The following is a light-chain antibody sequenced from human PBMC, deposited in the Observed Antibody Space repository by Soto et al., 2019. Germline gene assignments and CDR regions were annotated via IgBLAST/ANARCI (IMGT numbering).Light chain of an antibody. V-gene: IGKV3-20*01. Sequence: EIVLTQSPDTLSLSPGERATLSCRASQSVSTNSLAWYQQKPGQAPRPLIYGASSRATGIPDRFSGSGSGTDFTLTISRLEPEDFAVYYCQQYGSSPRTFGQGTKVDI. CDR3: QQYGSSPRT. CDR2: GAS. CDR1: QSVSTNS. J-gene: IGKJ1*01.